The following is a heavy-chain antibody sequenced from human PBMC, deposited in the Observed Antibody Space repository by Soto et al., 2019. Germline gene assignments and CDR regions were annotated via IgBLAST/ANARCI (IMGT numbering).Heavy chain of an antibody. J-gene: IGHJ4*02. CDR3: ASPSRVGDPGPFDY. CDR2: ISSSGSTI. D-gene: IGHD3-16*01. Sequence: LSLTCTVSGGSISSGGYYWSWIRQAPGKGLEWVSYISSSGSTIYYADSVKGRFTISRDNAKNSLYLQMNSLRAEDTAVYYCASPSRVGDPGPFDYWGQGTLVTVSS. CDR1: GGSISSGGYY. V-gene: IGHV3-11*01.